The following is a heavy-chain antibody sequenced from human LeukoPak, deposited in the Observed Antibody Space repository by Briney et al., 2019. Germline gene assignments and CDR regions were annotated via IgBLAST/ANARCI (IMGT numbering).Heavy chain of an antibody. J-gene: IGHJ4*02. D-gene: IGHD6-13*01. CDR2: INSDDSRT. V-gene: IGHV3-74*01. CDR3: ARSKAAAGHGGYFDY. CDR1: GFTFSAFW. Sequence: GGSLRLSCAASGFTFSAFWMHWVRQAPGKGLVWVSRINSDDSRTTYADSVKGRFTISRDNSKNTLYLQMNSLRAEDTAVYYCARSKAAAGHGGYFDYWGQGTLVTVSS.